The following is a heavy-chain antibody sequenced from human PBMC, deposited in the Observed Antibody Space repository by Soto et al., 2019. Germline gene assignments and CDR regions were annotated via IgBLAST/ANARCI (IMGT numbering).Heavy chain of an antibody. CDR3: ARDERLGYCSSTSCTSDYYYYGMDV. J-gene: IGHJ6*02. Sequence: GASGKVSCKASGYPFTSYAMHLVRPAPGQRLEWMGWINAGNGNTKYSQKFQGRVTITRDTSASTAYMEQSSLRSEDTAVYYCARDERLGYCSSTSCTSDYYYYGMDVWGQGTTVTVSS. D-gene: IGHD2-2*01. V-gene: IGHV1-3*01. CDR1: GYPFTSYA. CDR2: INAGNGNT.